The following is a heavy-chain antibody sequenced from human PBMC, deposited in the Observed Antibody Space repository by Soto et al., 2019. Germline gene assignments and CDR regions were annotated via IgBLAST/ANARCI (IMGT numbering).Heavy chain of an antibody. CDR1: GFTFSSYE. CDR3: AGIPYCSSTSCYAH. D-gene: IGHD2-2*01. V-gene: IGHV3-48*03. Sequence: GGSLRLSCAASGFTFSSYEMNWVRQAPGKGLEWVSYISSSGSTIYYADSVKGRFTISRDNAKNSLYLQMNSLRAEDTAVYYCAGIPYCSSTSCYAHWGQGTL. J-gene: IGHJ4*02. CDR2: ISSSGSTI.